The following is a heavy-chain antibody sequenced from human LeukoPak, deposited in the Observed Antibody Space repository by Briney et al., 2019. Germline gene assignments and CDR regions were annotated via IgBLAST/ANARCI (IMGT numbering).Heavy chain of an antibody. CDR3: ARGGVVAQNWFDP. CDR1: GYTFTSYD. J-gene: IGHJ5*02. D-gene: IGHD2-2*01. CDR2: MNPNSGNT. V-gene: IGHV1-8*03. Sequence: ASVKVSCKASGYTFTSYDINWVRQATGQGLEWMGRMNPNSGNTGYAQKFQGRVTITRNTSISTAYMELSSLRSEDTAVYYCARGGVVAQNWFDPWGQGTLVTVSS.